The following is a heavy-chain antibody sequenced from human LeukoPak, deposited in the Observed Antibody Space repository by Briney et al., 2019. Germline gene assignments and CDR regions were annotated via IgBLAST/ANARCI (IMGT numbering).Heavy chain of an antibody. D-gene: IGHD6-19*01. CDR1: GFTFSSYW. Sequence: GGSLRLSCAASGFTFSSYWMSWVRQAPGKGLEWVANIKQDGSEKYYVDSVKGRFTISRDNSKNTLYLQMNSLRAEDTAVYYCARGLYSSGWSDFDYWGQGTLVTVSS. V-gene: IGHV3-7*01. J-gene: IGHJ4*02. CDR2: IKQDGSEK. CDR3: ARGLYSSGWSDFDY.